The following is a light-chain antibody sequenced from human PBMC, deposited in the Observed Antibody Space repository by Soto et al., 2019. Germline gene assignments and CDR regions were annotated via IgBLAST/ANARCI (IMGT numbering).Light chain of an antibody. CDR1: SSDVGGYNY. J-gene: IGLJ1*01. CDR2: DVT. CDR3: SSYTSNTTLV. Sequence: QSALTQPASVSGSPGQSITISCTGTSSDVGGYNYVSWYQQHPGKAPKLMIYDVTTRPSGVSNRFSGSKSGNTASLTISGLQAEDEADYYCSSYTSNTTLVFGTGTKLTVL. V-gene: IGLV2-14*01.